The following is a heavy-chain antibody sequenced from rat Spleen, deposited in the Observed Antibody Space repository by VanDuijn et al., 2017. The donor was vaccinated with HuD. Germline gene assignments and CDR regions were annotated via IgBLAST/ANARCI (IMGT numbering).Heavy chain of an antibody. J-gene: IGHJ2*01. CDR2: ISTSGGST. V-gene: IGHV5-7*01. CDR3: ARSPSYYGYTYFDY. D-gene: IGHD1-9*01. CDR1: GFTFSDYN. Sequence: EVQLVESGGGLVQPGRSLKLSCAASGFTFSDYNMAWVRQAPKKGLEWVATISTSGGSTYYRDSVKGRFTVSRDNAKSTLYLQMDSLRSEDTATYYCARSPSYYGYTYFDYWGQGVMVTVSS.